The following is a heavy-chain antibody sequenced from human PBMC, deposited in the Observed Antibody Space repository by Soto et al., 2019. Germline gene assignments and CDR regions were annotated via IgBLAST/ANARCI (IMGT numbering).Heavy chain of an antibody. Sequence: QVQLVQSGAEVKKPGASVKVSCEASGYTFISYYMHWVRQAPGQGLEWMGIINPSGDSTTYAQKFRGRFTMTRDTPTNTLFMELSSLRSEDTAVYYCARDWEFGYWGQGTLVIVSA. CDR2: INPSGDST. CDR3: ARDWEFGY. CDR1: GYTFISYY. J-gene: IGHJ4*02. D-gene: IGHD3-10*01. V-gene: IGHV1-46*01.